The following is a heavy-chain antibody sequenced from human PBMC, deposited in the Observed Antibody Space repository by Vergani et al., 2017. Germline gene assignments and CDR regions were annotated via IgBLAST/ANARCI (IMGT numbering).Heavy chain of an antibody. CDR3: TLEDSSGYATKH. J-gene: IGHJ4*02. Sequence: EVQLVESGGGLVQPGRSLRLSCTASGFTFGDYAMSWFRQAPGKGLEWVGFIRSKAYGGTTEYAASVKGRFTISRDDYKSIAYLQMKSLKTEDTAVYYGTLEDSSGYATKHWGQGTLVTVSS. V-gene: IGHV3-49*03. D-gene: IGHD3-22*01. CDR1: GFTFGDYA. CDR2: IRSKAYGGTT.